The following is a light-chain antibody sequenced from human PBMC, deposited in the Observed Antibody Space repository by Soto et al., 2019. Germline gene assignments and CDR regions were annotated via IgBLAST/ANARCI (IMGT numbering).Light chain of an antibody. Sequence: QSVLTQPASVSGSPGQSITISCTGTSSDVGAYNYVSWFQQHPGKAPKLMIYEVSNRPSGVSNRFSGFKSGNTASLTISGLQAEDEADYYCTSYTRTNTFVFGTGTKVTVL. CDR1: SSDVGAYNY. CDR2: EVS. J-gene: IGLJ1*01. V-gene: IGLV2-14*01. CDR3: TSYTRTNTFV.